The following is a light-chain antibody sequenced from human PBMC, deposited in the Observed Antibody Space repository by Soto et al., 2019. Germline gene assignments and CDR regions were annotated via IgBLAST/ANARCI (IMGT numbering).Light chain of an antibody. V-gene: IGLV2-11*01. J-gene: IGLJ2*01. CDR1: SSDVGGYNY. CDR2: DVN. CDR3: CSFAGSFVI. Sequence: QSALTQPRSVSGSPGQSVTISCTGTSSDVGGYNYVSWYQQYPCKAPKLMIYDVNKRPSEVPDRFSGSKSGNTASLTISGLQADDEADYYCCSFAGSFVIFGEGTKVTVL.